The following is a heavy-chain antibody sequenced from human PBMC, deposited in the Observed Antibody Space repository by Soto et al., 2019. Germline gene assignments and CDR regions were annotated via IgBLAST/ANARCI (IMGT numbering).Heavy chain of an antibody. CDR3: AKDPRLELRGVDS. V-gene: IGHV3-23*01. Sequence: GGSLRLSCVASGYNFGSYAMMWVRQAPEKGLEWISTIGGGGIGSYYADSVKGRFTISRDNSKNTLYLQMNSLRAEDTGVYYCAKDPRLELRGVDSWGQGTQVTVSS. J-gene: IGHJ4*02. CDR2: IGGGGIGS. CDR1: GYNFGSYA. D-gene: IGHD1-7*01.